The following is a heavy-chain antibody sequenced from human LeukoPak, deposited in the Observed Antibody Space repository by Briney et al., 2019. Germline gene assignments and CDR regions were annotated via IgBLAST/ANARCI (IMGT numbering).Heavy chain of an antibody. CDR2: INPSGGST. CDR1: GYTFTSYY. CDR3: ARQQTASSSWYLNWFDP. D-gene: IGHD6-13*01. V-gene: IGHV1-46*01. J-gene: IGHJ5*02. Sequence: ASVKVSCKASGYTFTSYYMHWVRQAPGQGLEWMGIINPSGGSTSYAQKFQGRVTMTRDTSTSTVYMELSSLRSEDTAVYYCARQQTASSSWYLNWFDPWGQGTLVTVSS.